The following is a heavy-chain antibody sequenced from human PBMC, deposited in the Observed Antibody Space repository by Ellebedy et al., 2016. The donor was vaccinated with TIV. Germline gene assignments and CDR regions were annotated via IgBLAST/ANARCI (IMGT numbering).Heavy chain of an antibody. D-gene: IGHD2-2*01. CDR1: GGSVNSNNYF. CDR3: ARSSGYSSKGGMDV. Sequence: SETLSLTCTVSGGSVNSNNYFWAWIRQPPGKGLEWIGYISYSGSTNYNPSLKSRVTISADTSKNQFSLDLSSVTAADTAVYYCARSSGYSSKGGMDVWGQGTTVTVSS. V-gene: IGHV4-61*01. J-gene: IGHJ6*02. CDR2: ISYSGST.